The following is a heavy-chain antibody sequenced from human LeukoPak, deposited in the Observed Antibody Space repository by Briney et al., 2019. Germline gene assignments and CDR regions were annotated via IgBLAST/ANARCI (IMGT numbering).Heavy chain of an antibody. J-gene: IGHJ3*02. Sequence: PSETLSLTCTVSGGSISSSSYYWGWIRQPPGKGLEWIGSIYYSGSTYYNPSLKSRVTISVDTSKNQFSLKLSSVTAADTAVYYCARQDGRRPRSPLYAFDIWGQGTMVTVSS. CDR1: GGSISSSSYY. V-gene: IGHV4-39*01. CDR3: ARQDGRRPRSPLYAFDI. D-gene: IGHD3/OR15-3a*01. CDR2: IYYSGST.